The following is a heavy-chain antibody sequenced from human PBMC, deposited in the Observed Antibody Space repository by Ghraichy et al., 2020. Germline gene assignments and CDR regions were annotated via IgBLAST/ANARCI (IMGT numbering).Heavy chain of an antibody. CDR1: GFTVSSNY. CDR2: IYSGGST. J-gene: IGHJ6*02. CDR3: ARARIAVAEYYYYYGMDV. D-gene: IGHD6-19*01. Sequence: GSLRLSCAASGFTVSSNYMSWVRQAPGKGLEWVSVIYSGGSTYYADSVKGRFTISRDNSKNTLYLQMNSLRAEDTAVYYCARARIAVAEYYYYYGMDVWGQGTTVTVSS. V-gene: IGHV3-53*01.